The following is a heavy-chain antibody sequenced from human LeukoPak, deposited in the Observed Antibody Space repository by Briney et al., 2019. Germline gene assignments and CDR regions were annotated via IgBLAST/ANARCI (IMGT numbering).Heavy chain of an antibody. CDR3: ARDTMVRGVYYFDY. CDR2: ISYDGSNK. J-gene: IGHJ4*02. D-gene: IGHD3-10*01. V-gene: IGHV3-30-3*01. CDR1: GFTFSSYE. Sequence: PGGSLRLSCAASGFTFSSYEMNWVRQAPGKGLEWVAVISYDGSNKYYADSVKGRFTISRDNSKNTLYLQMNSLRAEDTAVYYCARDTMVRGVYYFDYWGQGTLVTVSS.